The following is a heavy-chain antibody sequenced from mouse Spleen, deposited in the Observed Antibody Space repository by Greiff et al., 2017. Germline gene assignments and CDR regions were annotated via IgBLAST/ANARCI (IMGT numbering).Heavy chain of an antibody. J-gene: IGHJ2*01. V-gene: IGHV5-17*01. CDR3: ARDTITTGFDY. CDR2: ISSGSSTI. D-gene: IGHD2-4*01. CDR1: GFTFSDYG. Sequence: EVKLVESGGGLVKPGGSLKLSCAASGFTFSDYGMHWVRQAPEKGLEWVAYISSGSSTIYYADTVKGRFTISRDNAKNTLFPQMTSLRSEDTAMYYCARDTITTGFDYWGQGTTLTVSS.